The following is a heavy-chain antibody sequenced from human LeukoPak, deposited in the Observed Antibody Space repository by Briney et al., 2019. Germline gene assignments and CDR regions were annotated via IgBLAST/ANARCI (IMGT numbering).Heavy chain of an antibody. CDR3: AKDLIGDFWSGYYPFDY. Sequence: GGSLRLSCAASGFSFNKYGMSWVRQAPGKGLEWVSVISESGGSTYYADSVKGRFTISRDNYKNTLFLQMDSLSAEDTAVYYCAKDLIGDFWSGYYPFDYWGQGTLVAVSS. CDR2: ISESGGST. J-gene: IGHJ4*02. CDR1: GFSFNKYG. V-gene: IGHV3-23*01. D-gene: IGHD3-3*01.